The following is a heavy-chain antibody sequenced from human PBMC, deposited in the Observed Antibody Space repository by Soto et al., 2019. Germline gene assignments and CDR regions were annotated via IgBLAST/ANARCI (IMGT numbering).Heavy chain of an antibody. CDR2: MSYDGSDT. CDR3: TIVRVADSALDH. CDR1: GFIFSNNG. D-gene: IGHD3-10*02. J-gene: IGHJ4*02. Sequence: PGGSLRLSCVGSGFIFSNNGMHWVRQTPGKGLEWVAFMSYDGSDTFYADSAKGRFTISRDNSKNTLFLHMGNLRAEDTAMYYCTIVRVADSALDHWGQGTLVTVSS. V-gene: IGHV3-30*02.